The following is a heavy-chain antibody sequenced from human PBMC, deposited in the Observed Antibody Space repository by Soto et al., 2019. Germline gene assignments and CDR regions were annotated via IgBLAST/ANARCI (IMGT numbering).Heavy chain of an antibody. CDR2: IGTAGDT. CDR1: GFTFSSYD. J-gene: IGHJ6*02. CDR3: GRESITMVRGVRYYYGMDV. Sequence: PGGSLRLSCAASGFTFSSYDMHWVRQATGKGLEWVSAIGTAGDTYYPGSVKGRFTISRENAKNSLYLQMNSLRAGDTAVYYCGRESITMVRGVRYYYGMDVWGQGTTVTVSS. D-gene: IGHD3-10*01. V-gene: IGHV3-13*01.